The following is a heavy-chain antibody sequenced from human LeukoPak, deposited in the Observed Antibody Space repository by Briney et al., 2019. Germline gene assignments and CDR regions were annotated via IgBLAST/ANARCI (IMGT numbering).Heavy chain of an antibody. Sequence: PGGSLRLSCAASGFNLSTYSMNWVRQAPGKGLEWVSYISGISSTIYYVDSVKGRFPVSRDSAKNSLYLQMNSLRAEDTAIYYCARGRQLVPYYYFYIDVWGKGTTVSVSS. D-gene: IGHD6-13*01. CDR3: ARGRQLVPYYYFYIDV. CDR2: ISGISSTI. CDR1: GFNLSTYS. J-gene: IGHJ6*03. V-gene: IGHV3-48*04.